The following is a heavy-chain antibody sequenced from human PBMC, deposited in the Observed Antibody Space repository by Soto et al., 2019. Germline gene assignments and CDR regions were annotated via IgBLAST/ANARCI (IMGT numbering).Heavy chain of an antibody. J-gene: IGHJ4*02. Sequence: EVQLLESGGGLVQPGGSLRLSCAASGFTFSSYAMSWVRQAPGKGLEWVSAISGRGGNTYYADSVKGRFTISRDNSQNTLYLQMTSLRAENTAVYCCAKEGGGYRGESFEYWGQGTLVTVSS. CDR3: AKEGGGYRGESFEY. V-gene: IGHV3-23*01. CDR2: ISGRGGNT. D-gene: IGHD3-16*02. CDR1: GFTFSSYA.